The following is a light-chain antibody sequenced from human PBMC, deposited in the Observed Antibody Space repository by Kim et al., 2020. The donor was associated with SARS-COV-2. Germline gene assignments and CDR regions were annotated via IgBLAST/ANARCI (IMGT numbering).Light chain of an antibody. Sequence: VALGQTVRITCQGHSHRSSYATWYQQKPGQAPILVIYGKNNRPSGIPDRFSGSSSGNTASLTITGTQAGDEADYYCNSRDSNDNVVFGGGTQLTVL. CDR1: SHRSSY. CDR2: GKN. CDR3: NSRDSNDNVV. V-gene: IGLV3-19*01. J-gene: IGLJ2*01.